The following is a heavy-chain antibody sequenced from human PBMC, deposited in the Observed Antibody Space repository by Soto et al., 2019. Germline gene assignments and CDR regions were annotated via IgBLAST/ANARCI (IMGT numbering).Heavy chain of an antibody. CDR2: ISGSGGST. Sequence: HPGGSLRLSCAASGFTFSSYAMSWVRQAPGKGLEWVSAISGSGGSTYYADSVKGRFTISRDNSKNTLYLQMNSLRAEDTAVYYCAKDSMVLRYFDWPSVYYYGMDVWGQGTTVTVSS. CDR3: AKDSMVLRYFDWPSVYYYGMDV. J-gene: IGHJ6*02. CDR1: GFTFSSYA. V-gene: IGHV3-23*01. D-gene: IGHD3-9*01.